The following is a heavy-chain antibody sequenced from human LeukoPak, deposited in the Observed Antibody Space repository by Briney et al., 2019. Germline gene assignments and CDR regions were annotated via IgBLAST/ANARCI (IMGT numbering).Heavy chain of an antibody. J-gene: IGHJ3*02. CDR3: ARNAFDM. V-gene: IGHV3-33*08. Sequence: GGSLRLSCAASGFAFSDFTMNWVRPAPGKGMEWVAVIAYDGSRAFYADSVKGRFTISRDNSKNTMSVQMDDLRAEDTAVYYCARNAFDMWGQGTMVIVSS. CDR2: IAYDGSRA. CDR1: GFAFSDFT.